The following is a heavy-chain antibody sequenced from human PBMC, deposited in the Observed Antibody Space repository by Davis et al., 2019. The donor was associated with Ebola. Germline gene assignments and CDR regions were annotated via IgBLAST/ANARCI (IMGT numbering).Heavy chain of an antibody. D-gene: IGHD1-7*01. J-gene: IGHJ6*04. Sequence: GESLKISCKGSGYSFTTYWIAWVRQMPGEGLEWMGIIYPGDSDTRYSPSFQGQVTISADKSITTAYLQWSSLKASDTAMYYCARRGNWNYVSDYYYGMDVWGKGTTVTVSS. CDR1: GYSFTTYW. CDR2: IYPGDSDT. CDR3: ARRGNWNYVSDYYYGMDV. V-gene: IGHV5-51*01.